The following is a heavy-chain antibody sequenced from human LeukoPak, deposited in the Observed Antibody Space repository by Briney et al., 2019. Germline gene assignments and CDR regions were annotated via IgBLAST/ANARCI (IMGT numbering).Heavy chain of an antibody. CDR1: EFTFSSYS. Sequence: GGSLRLSCAASEFTFSSYSMNWVRQAPGEGLEWVSYITNSGNSKSYADSVKGRFTISRDNTKSSLYLQMNGLRAEDTAVYYCARSLWPEDYWGQGTLVTVSS. D-gene: IGHD5-18*01. CDR2: ITNSGNSK. V-gene: IGHV3-48*01. CDR3: ARSLWPEDY. J-gene: IGHJ4*02.